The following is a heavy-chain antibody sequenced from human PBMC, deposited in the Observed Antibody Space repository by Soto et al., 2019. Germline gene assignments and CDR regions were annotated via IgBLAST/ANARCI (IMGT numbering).Heavy chain of an antibody. CDR3: AKSQCGGDCYSIDY. D-gene: IGHD2-21*02. CDR1: GFTFSNYA. V-gene: IGHV3-23*01. CDR2: ITGNGGGT. J-gene: IGHJ4*02. Sequence: TGGSLRLSCTASGFTFSNYAMTWVRQAPGKGLEWVSGITGNGGGTFYADPVKGRFTISRDNSKNTLYLQMNSLRAEDTAYYYCAKSQCGGDCYSIDYWGQGTLVTVSS.